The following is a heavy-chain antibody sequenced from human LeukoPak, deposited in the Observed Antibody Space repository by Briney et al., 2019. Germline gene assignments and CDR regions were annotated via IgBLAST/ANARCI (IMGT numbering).Heavy chain of an antibody. J-gene: IGHJ5*02. CDR2: IYYSGST. CDR3: ARGARYYYDSSGFP. Sequence: SETLSLTCTVSGGSISSSSYYWGWIRQPPGKGLEWIGSIYYSGSTYYNPSPKSRVTISVDTSKNQFSLKLSSVTAADTAVYYCARGARYYYDSSGFPWGQGTLVTVSS. CDR1: GGSISSSSYY. D-gene: IGHD3-22*01. V-gene: IGHV4-39*07.